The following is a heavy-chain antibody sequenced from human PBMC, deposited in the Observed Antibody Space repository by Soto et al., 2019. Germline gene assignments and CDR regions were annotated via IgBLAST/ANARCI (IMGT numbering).Heavy chain of an antibody. CDR1: GFTFSRYV. V-gene: IGHV3-30*18. D-gene: IGHD4-4*01. Sequence: QVQLVESGGGVVQPGRSLRLSCAASGFTFSRYVMQWVRQAPGKGLEWVAVISYDGSNKYYADSVKGRFTISRDNSKNTLYLQMNSLRAEVTAVYYCANTVTTNHYFDYWGQCTLVTVSS. CDR2: ISYDGSNK. CDR3: ANTVTTNHYFDY. J-gene: IGHJ4*02.